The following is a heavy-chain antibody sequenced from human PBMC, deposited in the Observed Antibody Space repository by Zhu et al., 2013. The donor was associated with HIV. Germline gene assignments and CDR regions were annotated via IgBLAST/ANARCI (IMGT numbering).Heavy chain of an antibody. CDR1: GFTVSNSY. D-gene: IGHD1-26*01. CDR2: IFGGGGT. CDR3: ARDGLYSSSYYVPYH. Sequence: EVQLLESGGGLVQPGGSLRLSCAASGFTVSNSYLIWVRQAPGKGLEWVSVIFGGGGTYYADSVKGRFTISRDNSKNTVSLQMNSLGAEDTAVYFCARDGLYSSSYYVPYHWGQGTQVTVSS. J-gene: IGHJ4*02. V-gene: IGHV3-53*01.